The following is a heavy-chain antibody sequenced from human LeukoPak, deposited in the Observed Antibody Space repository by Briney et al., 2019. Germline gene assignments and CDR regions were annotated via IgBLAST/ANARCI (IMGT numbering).Heavy chain of an antibody. CDR3: AKRGVVIRVILVGFHKEANYFDS. J-gene: IGHJ4*02. D-gene: IGHD3-22*01. CDR1: GITLSNYG. V-gene: IGHV3-23*01. Sequence: GGSLRLSCAVSGITLSNYGMGWVRQAPGKGLEWVAGISDSGGRTYYADSVKGRFTISRDTPKNTLYLQMNSLRAEDTAVYFCAKRGVVIRVILVGFHKEANYFDSWGQGALVSVSS. CDR2: ISDSGGRT.